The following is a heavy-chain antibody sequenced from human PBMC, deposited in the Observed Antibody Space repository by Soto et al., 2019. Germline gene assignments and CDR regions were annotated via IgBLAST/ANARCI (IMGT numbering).Heavy chain of an antibody. CDR2: SSGSGGTT. Sequence: EVQLLESGGGLVQPGGSLRLSCAASGFTFRSYAMNWVRQAPGKGLEWVAGSSGSGGTTYHADSVKGRFNISRDNSKNALFLEINSLTAQDTAVYYCTKEPYSSFVLGTFHHWGQGALVIVSS. CDR1: GFTFRSYA. J-gene: IGHJ4*02. D-gene: IGHD6-6*01. V-gene: IGHV3-23*01. CDR3: TKEPYSSFVLGTFHH.